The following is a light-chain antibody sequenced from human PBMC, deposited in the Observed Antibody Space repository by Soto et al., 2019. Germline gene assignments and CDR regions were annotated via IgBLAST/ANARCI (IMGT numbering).Light chain of an antibody. V-gene: IGKV3-20*01. CDR3: QQYGTLPLS. Sequence: EILLTQSPGTLSLSPGDRATLSCRASQSLTNTFLAWYQQIPGQTPRLLIYGASTRATGIPDRFSGSGSGTDFTLTISRLEPEDFAVYVCQQYGTLPLSFCGGTKVDIK. CDR2: GAS. CDR1: QSLTNTF. J-gene: IGKJ4*01.